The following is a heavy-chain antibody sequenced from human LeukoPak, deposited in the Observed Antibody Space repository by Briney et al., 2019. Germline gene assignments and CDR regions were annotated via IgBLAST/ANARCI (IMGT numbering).Heavy chain of an antibody. CDR2: VNNDGSST. Sequence: PGRSLRLSCEASGFIFRDYWMHWVRQAPGKGLVWVSRVNNDGSSTSYADSVKGRFTISRDNAKNTLYLEVNSLTAEDTAVYYCARETYGGPFDFWGQGSLVTVSS. J-gene: IGHJ4*02. V-gene: IGHV3-74*01. CDR3: ARETYGGPFDF. CDR1: GFIFRDYW. D-gene: IGHD4/OR15-4a*01.